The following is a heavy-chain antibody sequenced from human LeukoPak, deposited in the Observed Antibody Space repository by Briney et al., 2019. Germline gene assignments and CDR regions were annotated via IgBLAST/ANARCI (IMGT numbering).Heavy chain of an antibody. D-gene: IGHD1-26*01. CDR1: GGSISSYY. CDR2: IYYSGST. J-gene: IGHJ4*02. CDR3: ARQGVGATYDY. Sequence: KPSETLSLTRTVSGGSISSYYWSWIRQPPGKGLEWIGYIYYSGSTNYNPSLKSRVTISVDTSKNQFSLKLSSVTAADTAVYYCARQGVGATYDYWGQGTLVTVSS. V-gene: IGHV4-59*08.